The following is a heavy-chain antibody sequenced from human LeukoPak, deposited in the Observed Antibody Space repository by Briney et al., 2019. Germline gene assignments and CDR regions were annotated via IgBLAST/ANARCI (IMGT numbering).Heavy chain of an antibody. Sequence: GGSLRLSCAASGFTFDDYAMHWVRQAPGKGLEWVSLISGDGGGTYYADSVKGRFTISRDNSKNSLYLQMNSLRTEDTALYYCAKDNPLYYGSGSYGGWFDPWGQGTLVTVSS. D-gene: IGHD3-10*01. CDR1: GFTFDDYA. J-gene: IGHJ5*02. CDR2: ISGDGGGT. V-gene: IGHV3-43*02. CDR3: AKDNPLYYGSGSYGGWFDP.